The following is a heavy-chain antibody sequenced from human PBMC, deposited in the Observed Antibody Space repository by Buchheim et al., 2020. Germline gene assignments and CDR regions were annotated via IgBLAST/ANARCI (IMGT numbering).Heavy chain of an antibody. CDR1: GASIGTSQY. Sequence: QLQLEESGPGLVKPLETLSLSCTVSGASIGTSQYWAWVRQAPGKGLEWIGSINYSGNALYKQSLRSRVTMSIDTSKSKFSLKLTSVTAADSGVYSCVRQAAVTTSGVNTGYYYMDVWGQGTT. J-gene: IGHJ6*03. CDR3: VRQAAVTTSGVNTGYYYMDV. CDR2: INYSGNA. D-gene: IGHD3-3*01. V-gene: IGHV4-39*01.